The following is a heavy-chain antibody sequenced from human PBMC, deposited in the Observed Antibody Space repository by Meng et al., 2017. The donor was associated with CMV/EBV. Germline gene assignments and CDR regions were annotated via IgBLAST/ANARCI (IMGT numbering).Heavy chain of an antibody. CDR3: ARDLYYDSSGHGYFDL. CDR2: IYHSGST. CDR1: GYSISSGYY. V-gene: IGHV4-38-2*02. D-gene: IGHD3-22*01. J-gene: IGHJ2*01. Sequence: SETLSLTCTVSGYSISSGYYWGWIRQPPGKGLEWIGSIYHSGSTYYNPSLKSRVTISVDTSKNQFSLKLSSVTAADTAVYYCARDLYYDSSGHGYFDLWGRGTLVTVSS.